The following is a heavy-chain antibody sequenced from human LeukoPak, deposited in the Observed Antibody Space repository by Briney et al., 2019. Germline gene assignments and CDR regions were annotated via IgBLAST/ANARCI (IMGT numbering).Heavy chain of an antibody. J-gene: IGHJ4*02. Sequence: ETLSLTCAVYGGSFSGYYWSWVRQAPGKGLEWVSAISGSGGSTYYADSVKGRFTISRDNSKNTLYLQMNSLRAEDTAVYYCANSGAKMIVVVITTYGFFRYWGQGTLVTVSS. CDR3: ANSGAKMIVVVITTYGFFRY. D-gene: IGHD3-22*01. CDR1: GGSFSGYY. V-gene: IGHV3-23*01. CDR2: ISGSGGST.